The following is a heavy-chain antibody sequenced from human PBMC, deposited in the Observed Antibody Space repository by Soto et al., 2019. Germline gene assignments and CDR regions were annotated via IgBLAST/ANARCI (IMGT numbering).Heavy chain of an antibody. V-gene: IGHV3-30*18. CDR3: AKDEGKSPPDGMDV. CDR1: GFTFSSYG. CDR2: ISYDGSNK. J-gene: IGHJ6*02. Sequence: GGSLRLSCAASGFTFSSYGMHWVRQAPGKGLEWVAVISYDGSNKYYADSVKGRFTISRDNSKNTLYLQMNSLRAEDTAVYYCAKDEGKSPPDGMDVWGQGTTVTVSS.